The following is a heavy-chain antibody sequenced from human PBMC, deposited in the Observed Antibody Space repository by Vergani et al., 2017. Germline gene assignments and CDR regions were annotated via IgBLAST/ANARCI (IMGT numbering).Heavy chain of an antibody. CDR2: ISYDGSNK. J-gene: IGHJ4*02. Sequence: QVQLVESGGGVVQPGRSLRLSCAASGFTFSSYGMHWVRQAPGKGLEWVAVISYDGSNKYYADSVKGRFTISRDNSKNTLYLQMNSLRAEDTAVYYCAKDSTLYYYDSSGYYYDWGQGTLVTVSS. CDR1: GFTFSSYG. D-gene: IGHD3-22*01. CDR3: AKDSTLYYYDSSGYYYD. V-gene: IGHV3-30*18.